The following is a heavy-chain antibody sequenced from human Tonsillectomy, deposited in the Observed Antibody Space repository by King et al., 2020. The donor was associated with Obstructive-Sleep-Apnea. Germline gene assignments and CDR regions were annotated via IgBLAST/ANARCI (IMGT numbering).Heavy chain of an antibody. CDR1: GYSFTSYW. D-gene: IGHD3-10*01. V-gene: IGHV5-51*01. Sequence: QLVQSGAEVKKPGESLKISCKGSGYSFTSYWIGGVRQIPGKGLAWRGIIYPGDSDTRYSPSFQGQVTISADKSISTAFLQWTSLKASDTAMYYCARPITYGSLYFDLWGRGTLVTVSS. CDR3: ARPITYGSLYFDL. J-gene: IGHJ2*01. CDR2: IYPGDSDT.